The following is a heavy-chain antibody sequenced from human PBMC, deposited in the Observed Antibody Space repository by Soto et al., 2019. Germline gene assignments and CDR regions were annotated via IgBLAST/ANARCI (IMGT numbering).Heavy chain of an antibody. CDR2: LYRGGYI. Sequence: GSLRLSCXVSGMSVDEYHLTWVREAPGRGLEWVSILYRGGYIRYRDSVLGRFTISRDTSKNTLYLQMNYLTVEDTATYYCARPDENSFPSGLDVWGQGTTVTVSS. V-gene: IGHV3-53*01. D-gene: IGHD4-4*01. CDR3: ARPDENSFPSGLDV. CDR1: GMSVDEYH. J-gene: IGHJ6*02.